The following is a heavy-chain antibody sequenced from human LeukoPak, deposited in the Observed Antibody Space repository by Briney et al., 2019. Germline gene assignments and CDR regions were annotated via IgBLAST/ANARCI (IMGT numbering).Heavy chain of an antibody. CDR2: INPSSGAT. D-gene: IGHD3-3*01. J-gene: IGHJ4*02. CDR3: ARIDFWSGYCLDY. V-gene: IGHV1-2*07. Sequence: ASVKVSCKASGYTFTDYYMHWVRQAPGQGLEWMGWINPSSGATNYAHKSQGRVTMTRDTSITTASMELSRLRPDDTAVYYCARIDFWSGYCLDYWGQGTLVTVSS. CDR1: GYTFTDYY.